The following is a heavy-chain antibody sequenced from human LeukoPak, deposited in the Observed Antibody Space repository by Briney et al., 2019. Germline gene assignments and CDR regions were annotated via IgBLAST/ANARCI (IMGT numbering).Heavy chain of an antibody. CDR2: IYSGGST. D-gene: IGHD3-10*01. J-gene: IGHJ3*02. V-gene: IGHV3-66*02. Sequence: GGSLRLSCAASGFAFSAYSMSWVRQAPGKGLEWVSVIYSGGSTYYADSVKGRFTISRDNSKNTLYLQMNSLRAEDTAVYYCARGGITKGAFDIWGQGTMVTVSS. CDR3: ARGGITKGAFDI. CDR1: GFAFSAYS.